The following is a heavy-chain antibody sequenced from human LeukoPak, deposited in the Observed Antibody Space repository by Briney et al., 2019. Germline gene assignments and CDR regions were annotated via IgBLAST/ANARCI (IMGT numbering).Heavy chain of an antibody. J-gene: IGHJ5*02. CDR3: AKDKTYNWNYGWFDP. D-gene: IGHD1-7*01. CDR2: ISWNSGSI. V-gene: IGHV3-9*01. Sequence: PGGSLRLSCAASGFTFDDYAMHWVRQAPGKGLEWVSGISWNSGSIGYADSVKGRFTIFRDNAKNSLYLQMNSLRAEDTALYYCAKDKTYNWNYGWFDPWGQGTLVTVS. CDR1: GFTFDDYA.